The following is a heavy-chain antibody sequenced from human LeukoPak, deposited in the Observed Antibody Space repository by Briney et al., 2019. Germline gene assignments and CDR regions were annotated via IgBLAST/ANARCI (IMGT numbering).Heavy chain of an antibody. CDR1: GGTFSSYA. D-gene: IGHD3-10*01. CDR3: ASGGGSGSYYDNY. CDR2: IIPILGIA. J-gene: IGHJ4*02. Sequence: SVKVSCKASGGTFSSYAISWVRQAPGQGLEWMGRIIPILGIANYAQKFQGSVTITADKSTSTAYMELSSLRSEDTAVYYCASGGGSGSYYDNYWGQGTLVTVSS. V-gene: IGHV1-69*04.